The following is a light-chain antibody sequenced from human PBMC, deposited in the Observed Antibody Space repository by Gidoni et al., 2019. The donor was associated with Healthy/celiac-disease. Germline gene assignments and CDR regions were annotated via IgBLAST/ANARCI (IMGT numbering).Light chain of an antibody. CDR1: QSVSSN. CDR3: QQYNNWLT. Sequence: EIVMTQSPATLSVSPGERATLSCRASQSVSSNLAWYQQKPGQAPRLLIYGASTRATGIPARSSGSGSGTEFTLTISSLQSEDFAVYYCQQYNNWLTFGGXTKVEIK. V-gene: IGKV3-15*01. J-gene: IGKJ4*01. CDR2: GAS.